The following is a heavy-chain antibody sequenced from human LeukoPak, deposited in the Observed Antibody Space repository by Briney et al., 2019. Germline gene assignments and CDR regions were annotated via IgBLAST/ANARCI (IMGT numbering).Heavy chain of an antibody. V-gene: IGHV3-30*18. J-gene: IGHJ5*01. CDR2: ISHDGSVK. D-gene: IGHD6-19*01. CDR1: GFTFNNYG. CDR3: AKEGTTYSSTWFDS. Sequence: GRSLRLSCAASGFTFNNYGMQWVRQTPGKGLEWVTVISHDGSVKHYADSVKGRFTISRDTSKNTVYLQMNSLRPEDTAVYYCAKEGTTYSSTWFDSWGQGTLVTVSS.